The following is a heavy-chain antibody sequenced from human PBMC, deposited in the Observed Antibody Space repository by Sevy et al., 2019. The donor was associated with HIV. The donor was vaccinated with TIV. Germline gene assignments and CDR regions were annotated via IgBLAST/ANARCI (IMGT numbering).Heavy chain of an antibody. CDR2: FDPEDGET. CDR1: GYTLTELS. D-gene: IGHD2-15*01. V-gene: IGHV1-24*01. CDR3: ATTKGGRYCSGGSCYPGYYYYGMDV. Sequence: ASVKVSCKVSGYTLTELSMHWVRQAPRKGLEWIGGFDPEDGETIYAQKFQGRVTMTEDTSTDTAYMELSSLRSEDTAVYDCATTKGGRYCSGGSCYPGYYYYGMDVWGQGTTVTVSS. J-gene: IGHJ6*02.